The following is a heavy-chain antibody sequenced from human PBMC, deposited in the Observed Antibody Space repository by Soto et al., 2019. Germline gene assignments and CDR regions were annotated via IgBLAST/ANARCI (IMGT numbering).Heavy chain of an antibody. CDR3: ARENLRFLEWLLSNDAFDI. D-gene: IGHD3-3*01. CDR2: INHSGST. V-gene: IGHV4-34*01. J-gene: IGHJ3*02. CDR1: GGSFSGYY. Sequence: ETLSLTCAVYGGSFSGYYWSWIRQPPGKGLEWIGEINHSGSTNYNPSLKSRVTISVDTSKNQFSLKLSSVTAADTAVYYCARENLRFLEWLLSNDAFDIWGQGTMVTVSS.